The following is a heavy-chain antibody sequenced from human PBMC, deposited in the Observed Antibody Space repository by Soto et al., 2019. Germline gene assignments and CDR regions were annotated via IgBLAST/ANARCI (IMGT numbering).Heavy chain of an antibody. J-gene: IGHJ4*02. CDR1: GYTFPGYA. Sequence: QVQLVQSGAEEKKPGASVKVSCKASGYTFPGYAMHWVRQAPGQRLEWMGWINVGNGNTRSSQKLQGRVTITRDTSASTAYMELSSLRSEDTAVYYCAREPYGGREFAYWGQGTLVTVSS. CDR2: INVGNGNT. D-gene: IGHD2-15*01. V-gene: IGHV1-3*05. CDR3: AREPYGGREFAY.